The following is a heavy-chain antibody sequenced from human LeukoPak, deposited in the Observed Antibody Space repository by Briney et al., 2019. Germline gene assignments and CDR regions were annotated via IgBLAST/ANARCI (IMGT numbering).Heavy chain of an antibody. Sequence: MPSETLSLTCTVSGGSIGSYYWSWIRQPPGKGLEWIGYIYYSGSTNYNPSLKSRVTISVDTSKNQFSLKLSSVTAADTAVYYCARHSIKAAAAGFFWFDPWGQGTLVTVSS. CDR1: GGSIGSYY. V-gene: IGHV4-59*08. CDR3: ARHSIKAAAAGFFWFDP. D-gene: IGHD6-13*01. J-gene: IGHJ5*02. CDR2: IYYSGST.